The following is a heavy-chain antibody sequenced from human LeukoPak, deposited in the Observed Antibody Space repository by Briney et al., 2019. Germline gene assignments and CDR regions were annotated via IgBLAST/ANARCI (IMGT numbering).Heavy chain of an antibody. Sequence: SETLSLTCAVYGGSFSGYYWSWIRQPPGKGLEWIGEINHSGSTNYNPSLKSRVTISVDTSKNQFSLKLSSVTAADTAVYYCARFPFRVSRYFDWLADFDYWGQGTLVTVSS. D-gene: IGHD3-9*01. CDR1: GGSFSGYY. V-gene: IGHV4-34*01. CDR2: INHSGST. J-gene: IGHJ4*02. CDR3: ARFPFRVSRYFDWLADFDY.